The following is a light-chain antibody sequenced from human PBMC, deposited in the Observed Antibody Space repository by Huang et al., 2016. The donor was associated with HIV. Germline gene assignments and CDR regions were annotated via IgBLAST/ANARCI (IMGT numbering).Light chain of an antibody. V-gene: IGKV1D-13*01. CDR1: QGISNT. Sequence: QLTQSPSSLSASVGDRVTITCRASQGISNTLAWYQQKPGKAPQPLIYDASSLQTGAPSRFSGNGSGTDFTLTISSLQPEDCATYYCQQFNHYPLTFGGGTKVEIE. CDR2: DAS. J-gene: IGKJ4*01. CDR3: QQFNHYPLT.